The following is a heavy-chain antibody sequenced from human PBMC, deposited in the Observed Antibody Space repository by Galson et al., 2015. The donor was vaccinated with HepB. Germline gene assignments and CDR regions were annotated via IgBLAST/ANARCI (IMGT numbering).Heavy chain of an antibody. CDR3: ARPLGGGATLGSDY. Sequence: SVKVSCKASGYTFTIYAMHRVRQAPGQRLEWMGLIDAGNGNTEYSQMFQDRVTITRDTSASIVYMDLSSLRSEDTAVYYCARPLGGGATLGSDYWGQGTLVTVSS. V-gene: IGHV1-3*01. D-gene: IGHD1-26*01. CDR2: IDAGNGNT. J-gene: IGHJ4*02. CDR1: GYTFTIYA.